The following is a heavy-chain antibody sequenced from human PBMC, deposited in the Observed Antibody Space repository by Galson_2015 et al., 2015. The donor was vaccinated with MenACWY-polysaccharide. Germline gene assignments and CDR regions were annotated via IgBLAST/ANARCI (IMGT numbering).Heavy chain of an antibody. CDR3: ARKFDY. CDR2: ISHRGTT. V-gene: IGHV4-4*02. J-gene: IGHJ4*02. Sequence: ETLSLTCAVSGASISRSDWWTWVRQPPGKGLEWIGEISHRGTTNYNPSLKSRVTISVDKSKNQFSLKLNSVTASDTAVYYCARKFDYWGQGTLVTVSS. CDR1: GASISRSDW.